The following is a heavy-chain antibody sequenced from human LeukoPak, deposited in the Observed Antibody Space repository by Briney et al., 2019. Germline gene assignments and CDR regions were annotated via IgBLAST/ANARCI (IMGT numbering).Heavy chain of an antibody. D-gene: IGHD4-23*01. J-gene: IGHJ6*03. CDR2: IIPIFGTA. CDR3: ARTAVVTRYYYYYMDV. CDR1: GGTFSSYA. V-gene: IGHV1-69*06. Sequence: GASVKVSCKASGGTFSSYAISWVRQAPGQGLEWMGGIIPIFGTANYAQKFQGRVTITADKSTSTAYMELSSLRSEDTAVYYCARTAVVTRYYYYYMDVWGKGTTVTVSS.